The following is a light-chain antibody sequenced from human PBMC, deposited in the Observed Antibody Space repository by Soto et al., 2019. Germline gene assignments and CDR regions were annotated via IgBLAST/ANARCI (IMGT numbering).Light chain of an antibody. V-gene: IGKV3D-20*01. CDR2: DAS. CDR3: QQYRSLIT. J-gene: IGKJ5*01. CDR1: QSVSSY. Sequence: EIVLTQSPAPLSLSPRERATLSCMASQSVSSYLAWYQLKPGLAPRLLIYDASSRATGIPDRFSGSGSGTDFTLTINRLEPEDSAVYYCQQYRSLITFGQGTRLEI.